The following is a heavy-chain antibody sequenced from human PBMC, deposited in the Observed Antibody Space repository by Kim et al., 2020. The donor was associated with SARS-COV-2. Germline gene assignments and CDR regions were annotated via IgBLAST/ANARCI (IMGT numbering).Heavy chain of an antibody. CDR1: GFTVTRQY. CDR3: AVSLTTPGAYDY. D-gene: IGHD7-27*01. J-gene: IGHJ4*02. V-gene: IGHV3-66*01. CDR2: IYGGGST. Sequence: GGSLRLSCAASGFTVTRQYMIWVRQAPGMGLEWLSLIYGGGSTTYAASVKGRFTISRDTSKNTMSLQLDSLRAADTAVYYCAVSLTTPGAYDYWGQGSLVAVSS.